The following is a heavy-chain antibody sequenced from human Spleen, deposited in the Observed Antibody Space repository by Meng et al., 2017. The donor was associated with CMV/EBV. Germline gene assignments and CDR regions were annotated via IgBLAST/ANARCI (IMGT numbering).Heavy chain of an antibody. CDR1: GFTFSSYS. V-gene: IGHV3-21*01. D-gene: IGHD2-2*02. J-gene: IGHJ6*02. CDR3: ARATGHCSTTSCYRFYYYGMDV. CDR2: ISSSSSYI. Sequence: GESLKISCAASGFTFSSYSMNWVRQAPGKGLEWVSSISSSSSYIYYADSVKGRFTISRDNAKNSLYLQMNSLRAEDTAVYYCARATGHCSTTSCYRFYYYGMDVWGPGTTVTVSS.